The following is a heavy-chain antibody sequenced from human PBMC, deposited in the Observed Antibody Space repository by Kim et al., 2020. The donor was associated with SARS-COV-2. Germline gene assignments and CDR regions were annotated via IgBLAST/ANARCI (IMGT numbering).Heavy chain of an antibody. CDR1: GYTFTSYA. J-gene: IGHJ6*02. Sequence: ASVKVSCKASGYTFTSYAMHWVRQAPGQRLEWMGWINAGNGNTKYSQKFQGRVTITRDTSASTAYMELSSLRSEDTAVYYCARDRVVGGYYDSSGWAYYYYYGMDVWGQGTTVTVSS. V-gene: IGHV1-3*01. D-gene: IGHD3-22*01. CDR2: INAGNGNT. CDR3: ARDRVVGGYYDSSGWAYYYYYGMDV.